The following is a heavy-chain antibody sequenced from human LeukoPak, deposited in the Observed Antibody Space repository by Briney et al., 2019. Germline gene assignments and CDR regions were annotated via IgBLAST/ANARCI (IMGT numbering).Heavy chain of an antibody. J-gene: IGHJ4*02. CDR2: VYYTGST. CDR1: GGSISNYY. V-gene: IGHV4-59*01. D-gene: IGHD5-24*01. Sequence: SETLSLTCPVSGGSISNYYYWTWIRQPPGKGLEWIGYVYYTGSTNFNPFPKSRVTMSLDTSRNQFSLKLTSLTAADTAVYYCARGAMATTPFFDYWGQGTLVTVSS. CDR3: ARGAMATTPFFDY.